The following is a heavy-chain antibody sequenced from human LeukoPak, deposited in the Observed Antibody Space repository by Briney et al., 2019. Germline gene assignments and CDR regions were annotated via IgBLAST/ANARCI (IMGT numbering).Heavy chain of an antibody. V-gene: IGHV3-21*01. D-gene: IGHD6-19*01. J-gene: IGHJ3*02. CDR1: GGSISSSSYY. CDR3: ARDRCSGWYLCGFDI. Sequence: PSETLSLTCTVSGGSISSSSYYWHWVRQAPGRGLEWVSSISSSSTYIYYADSVKGRFTSSRDNAKNSLYLQMNSLRAEDTAVYYCARDRCSGWYLCGFDIWGQGTVVTVSS. CDR2: ISSSSTYI.